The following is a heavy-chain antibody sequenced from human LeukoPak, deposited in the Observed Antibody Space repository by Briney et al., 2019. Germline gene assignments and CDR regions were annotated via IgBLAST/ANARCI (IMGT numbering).Heavy chain of an antibody. V-gene: IGHV4-59*08. Sequence: KASETLSLTCTVSGGSISSYYWNWIRQPPGKGLEWIGCIFYSGSTNYNPSLKSRVTISVDTSKNQFSLKLSSVTAADTAVYYCARQGGIPDAFDIWGQGTMVTVSS. CDR1: GGSISSYY. J-gene: IGHJ3*02. CDR2: IFYSGST. CDR3: ARQGGIPDAFDI.